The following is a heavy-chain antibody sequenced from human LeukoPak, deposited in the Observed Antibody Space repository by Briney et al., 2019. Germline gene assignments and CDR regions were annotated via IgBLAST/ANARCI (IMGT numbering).Heavy chain of an antibody. V-gene: IGHV4-39*01. CDR3: ARGGYSGYDLGIGFDY. CDR1: GGSISSSSYY. J-gene: IGHJ4*02. D-gene: IGHD5-12*01. CDR2: IYYSGST. Sequence: SETLSLTCTVSGGSISSSSYYWGWIHQPPGKGLEWIGSIYYSGSTYYNPSLKSRVTISVDTSKNQFSLKLSSVTAADTAVYYCARGGYSGYDLGIGFDYWGQGTLVTVSS.